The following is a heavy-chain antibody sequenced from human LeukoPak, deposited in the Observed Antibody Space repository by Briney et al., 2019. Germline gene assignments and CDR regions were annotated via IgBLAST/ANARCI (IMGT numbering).Heavy chain of an antibody. V-gene: IGHV4-34*01. D-gene: IGHD2-2*02. J-gene: IGHJ5*02. CDR2: INHSGST. Sequence: SETLSLTCAVYGGSFSGYYWSWIRQPPGKGLEWIGEINHSGSTNYNPSLKSRVTISVDTSKNQFSLKLSSVTAADTAVYYCARGQLVVPAAIRDWFDPWGQGTQVTVSS. CDR3: ARGQLVVPAAIRDWFDP. CDR1: GGSFSGYY.